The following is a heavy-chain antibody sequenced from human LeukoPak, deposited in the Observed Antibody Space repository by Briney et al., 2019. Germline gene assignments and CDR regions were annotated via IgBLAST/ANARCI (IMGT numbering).Heavy chain of an antibody. CDR3: ARGSRCSSTSCSYYYYYGMDV. V-gene: IGHV4-31*03. J-gene: IGHJ6*02. Sequence: PSETLSLTCTVSGGSISSGGYYWSWIRQHPGKGLEWIGYIYYSGSTYYNPSVKSRVTISVDTSKNQFSLKLSSVTAADTAVYYCARGSRCSSTSCSYYYYYGMDVWGQGTTVTVSS. CDR2: IYYSGST. CDR1: GGSISSGGYY. D-gene: IGHD2-2*01.